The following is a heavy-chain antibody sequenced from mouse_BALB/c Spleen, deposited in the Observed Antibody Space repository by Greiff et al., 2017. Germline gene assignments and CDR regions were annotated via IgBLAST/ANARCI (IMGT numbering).Heavy chain of an antibody. J-gene: IGHJ2*01. CDR3: ARHYGSSFFDY. CDR1: GFTFSSYT. V-gene: IGHV5-12-2*01. Sequence: EVQVVESGGGLVQPGGSLKLSCAASGFTFSSYTMSWVRQTPEKRLEWVAYISNGGGSTYYPDTVKGRFTISRDNAKNTLYLQMSSLKSEDTAMYYCARHYGSSFFDYWGQGTTLTVSS. D-gene: IGHD1-1*01. CDR2: ISNGGGST.